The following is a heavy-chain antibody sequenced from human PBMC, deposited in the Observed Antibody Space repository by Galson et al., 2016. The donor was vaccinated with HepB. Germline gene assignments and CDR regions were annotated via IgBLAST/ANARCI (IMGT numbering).Heavy chain of an antibody. J-gene: IGHJ3*02. CDR1: GFTFRSYW. D-gene: IGHD4-11*01. Sequence: CAASGFTFRSYWMHWVRQGPGKGLVWVSRINSDGSSTRYADSVKGRFTISRDNAKNTLYLQMNSLRAGDTAVYYCARDRDYTNAFDIWGQGTMVTVSS. V-gene: IGHV3-74*01. CDR3: ARDRDYTNAFDI. CDR2: INSDGSST.